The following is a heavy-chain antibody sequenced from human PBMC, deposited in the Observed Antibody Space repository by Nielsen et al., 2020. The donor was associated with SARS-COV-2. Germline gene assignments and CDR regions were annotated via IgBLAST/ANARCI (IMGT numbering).Heavy chain of an antibody. Sequence: SETLSLTCTVSGGSISRYYWSWIRQPPGKGLEWMGYIYDSGSTNYNPSLKSRVTISVDTSKNQFSLKLSSVTAADTAVYYCARYTKIQLWLGPFDYWCQGILVTVSS. J-gene: IGHJ4*02. CDR3: ARYTKIQLWLGPFDY. CDR1: GGSISRYY. CDR2: IYDSGST. D-gene: IGHD5-18*01. V-gene: IGHV4-59*12.